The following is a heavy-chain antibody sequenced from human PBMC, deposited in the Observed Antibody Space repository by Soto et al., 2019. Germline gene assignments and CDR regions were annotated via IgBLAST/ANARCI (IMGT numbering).Heavy chain of an antibody. CDR2: ISYDGSNK. Sequence: QVQLVGSGGGVVHPGRSLRLYCAASGFTFSSYAMHWDRQSPGMGLEWVAVISYDGSNKYYADSVNGRFTIDRDKSMNKRARQMNSRRAEDKAVYYCVRHLHSSGGYWNYYYGMDVWYQGTTVTVSS. J-gene: IGHJ6*02. D-gene: IGHD6-19*01. CDR3: VRHLHSSGGYWNYYYGMDV. CDR1: GFTFSSYA. V-gene: IGHV3-30-3*01.